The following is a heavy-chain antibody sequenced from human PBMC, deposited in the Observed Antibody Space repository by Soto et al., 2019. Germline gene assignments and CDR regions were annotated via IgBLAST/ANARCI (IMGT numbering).Heavy chain of an antibody. D-gene: IGHD3-10*01. CDR3: AREVGGSGSYYYGMDV. CDR1: GGSISSGGYY. CDR2: IYYSGST. Sequence: SETLSLTCTVSGGSISSGGYYWSWIRQHPGKGLEWIGYIYYSGSTYYNPSLKSRVTISVDTSKNQFSLKLSSVTAADTAVYYCAREVGGSGSYYYGMDVWGQGTTVTVSS. J-gene: IGHJ6*02. V-gene: IGHV4-31*03.